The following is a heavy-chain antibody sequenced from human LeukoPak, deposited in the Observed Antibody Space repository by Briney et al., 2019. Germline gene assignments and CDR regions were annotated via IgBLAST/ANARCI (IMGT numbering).Heavy chain of an antibody. Sequence: ASVEVSCKASGYTFIGYYMHWVRQAPGQGLEWMGWINPNSGGTKYAQKFQGRVTMTRDTSISTAYMELSRLRSDDTAVYYCARVSDIVVVPAPWGVNEFDIWGQGTMVTVSS. CDR1: GYTFIGYY. CDR2: INPNSGGT. J-gene: IGHJ3*02. CDR3: ARVSDIVVVPAPWGVNEFDI. D-gene: IGHD2-2*01. V-gene: IGHV1-2*02.